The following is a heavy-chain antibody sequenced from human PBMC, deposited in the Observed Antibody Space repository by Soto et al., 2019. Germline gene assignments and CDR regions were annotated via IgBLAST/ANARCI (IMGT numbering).Heavy chain of an antibody. CDR2: TFVTGST. D-gene: IGHD2-21*02. CDR1: GDSLGSPDYF. J-gene: IGHJ4*02. Sequence: SETLSLTCAVSGDSLGSPDYFWGWIRLPPGRGLEWIGSTFVTGSTFYNPSLKSRVTVSVDTSKNQFSLRLTSVTAADTAVYYCARHVVVTNDGGHYFDYWGPGTLVTVSS. CDR3: ARHVVVTNDGGHYFDY. V-gene: IGHV4-39*01.